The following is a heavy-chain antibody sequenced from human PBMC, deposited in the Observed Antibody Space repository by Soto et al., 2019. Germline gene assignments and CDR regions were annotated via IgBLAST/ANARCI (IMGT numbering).Heavy chain of an antibody. J-gene: IGHJ4*02. V-gene: IGHV4-31*03. CDR3: ARRGGSTKVDY. CDR2: TSNSGSS. CDR1: GCSITSCGYY. D-gene: IGHD2-2*01. Sequence: QVKLQESGPGLVKPSQTLSLTCTVSGCSITSCGYYWSWIRQHPGECLEWIGFTSNSGSSSYNPSLKSRGTISVDTSSNHFSLNLKSVTAADTAVYCCARRGGSTKVDYWGQGTLVTVSP.